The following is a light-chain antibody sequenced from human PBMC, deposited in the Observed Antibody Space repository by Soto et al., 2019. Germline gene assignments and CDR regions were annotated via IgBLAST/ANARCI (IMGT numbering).Light chain of an antibody. CDR2: EVF. CDR3: SSDAGNGTYVV. V-gene: IGLV2-23*02. Sequence: QSALTQPASVSGSPGQSITISCTGTSSDVGSYNLVSWYQHHPGKAPKLMIYEVFKRPSGVSDRFSGSRSGNTASRTISGLQAEDEADYYCSSDAGNGTYVVFGGGTKLTVL. J-gene: IGLJ2*01. CDR1: SSDVGSYNL.